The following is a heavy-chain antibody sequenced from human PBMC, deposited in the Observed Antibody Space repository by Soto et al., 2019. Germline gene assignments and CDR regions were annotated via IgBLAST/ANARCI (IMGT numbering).Heavy chain of an antibody. D-gene: IGHD3-3*01. J-gene: IGHJ6*02. CDR3: ARDLRFLEWLLYAPTDYYGMDV. CDR1: GFTVSSNY. V-gene: IGHV3-66*01. CDR2: IYSGGST. Sequence: PGGSLRLSCAASGFTVSSNYMSWVRQAPGKGLEWVSVIYSGGSTYYADSVKGRFTISRDNSKNTLYLQMNSLRAEDTAVYYCARDLRFLEWLLYAPTDYYGMDVWGQGTTVTVSS.